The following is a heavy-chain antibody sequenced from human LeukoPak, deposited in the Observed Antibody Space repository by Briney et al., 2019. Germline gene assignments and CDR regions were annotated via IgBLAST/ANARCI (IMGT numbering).Heavy chain of an antibody. J-gene: IGHJ4*02. V-gene: IGHV4-59*11. D-gene: IGHD3-22*01. CDR2: IYYSGST. Sequence: TSSETLSLICIVSGGSISSHYWSWIRQPPGKGLEYVGYIYYSGSTDYNPSLKSRVTISLDTSKNQFSLNLSSVTAADTAVYYCARRSGVLDSRDSRYHFDHWGQGTLVTVSS. CDR1: GGSISSHY. CDR3: ARRSGVLDSRDSRYHFDH.